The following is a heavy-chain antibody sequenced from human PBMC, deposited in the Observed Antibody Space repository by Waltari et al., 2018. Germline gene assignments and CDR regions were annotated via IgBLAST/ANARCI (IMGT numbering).Heavy chain of an antibody. V-gene: IGHV3-30*02. D-gene: IGHD6-13*01. J-gene: IGHJ4*02. CDR1: GFIFSSYG. CDR3: AKRDSSWYSLDN. CDR2: IRYDGSNK. Sequence: QVQLVESGGGVVQPGGSLRLSCAASGFIFSSYGLHWARQAPGKGLEWVAFIRYDGSNKNYADSVKGRFTISRDNSKNTLYLQMTSLTDEDTAVYYCAKRDSSWYSLDNWGQGTLVTVSS.